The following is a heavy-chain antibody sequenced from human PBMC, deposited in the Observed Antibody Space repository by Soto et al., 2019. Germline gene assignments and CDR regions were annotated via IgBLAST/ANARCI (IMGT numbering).Heavy chain of an antibody. CDR1: GGSISSTNSY. J-gene: IGHJ4*02. Sequence: SETLSLTCIGSGGSISSTNSYWGWIRQPPGKGLEWIGSINYSGSTYYNPSLKSRVTISVDTSKNQFSLKLSSVTAADTAVYYCARLPYYYDSSGPSDRIDYWGQGTLVTVSS. CDR2: INYSGST. V-gene: IGHV4-39*01. D-gene: IGHD3-22*01. CDR3: ARLPYYYDSSGPSDRIDY.